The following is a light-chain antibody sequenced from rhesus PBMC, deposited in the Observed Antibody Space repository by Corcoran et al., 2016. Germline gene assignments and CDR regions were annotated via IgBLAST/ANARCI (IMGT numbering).Light chain of an antibody. CDR1: QGISKY. V-gene: IGKV1-21*01. J-gene: IGKJ4*01. Sequence: DIQMTQSPSSLSASVGDTVTITCQASQGISKYLVWYQQKPGKAPKLLIYKASSLQSGVPSRFSGSGAGTDFTLTISSLQSEDFATYYCQQYSSRPLTFGGGTKVELK. CDR3: QQYSSRPLT. CDR2: KAS.